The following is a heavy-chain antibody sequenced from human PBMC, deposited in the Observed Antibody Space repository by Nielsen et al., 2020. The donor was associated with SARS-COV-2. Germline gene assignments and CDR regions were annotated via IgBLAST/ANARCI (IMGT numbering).Heavy chain of an antibody. CDR1: GGSISSSNW. V-gene: IGHV4-4*02. Sequence: SETLSLTCAVSGGSISSSNWWSWVRQPPGKGLEWIGEIYHSGSTNYNPSLKSRVTISVDKSKNQFSLKLSSVTAADTAEYYSARDEKYSGSRFDPWGQGTRVTVSS. CDR3: ARDEKYSGSRFDP. CDR2: IYHSGST. D-gene: IGHD1-26*01. J-gene: IGHJ5*02.